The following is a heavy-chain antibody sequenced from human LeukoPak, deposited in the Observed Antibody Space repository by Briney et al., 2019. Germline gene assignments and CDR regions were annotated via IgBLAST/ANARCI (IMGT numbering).Heavy chain of an antibody. J-gene: IGHJ3*02. CDR1: GFTFSSYW. Sequence: GGSLRLSCAASGFTFSSYWMSWVRQAPGKGLEWVSCISSSSSTIYYADSVKGRFTISRDNAKNSLYLQMNSLRAEDTAVYYCARDKGVDRTGRGAYDAFDIWGQGTMVTVSS. D-gene: IGHD7-27*01. CDR3: ARDKGVDRTGRGAYDAFDI. V-gene: IGHV3-48*04. CDR2: ISSSSSTI.